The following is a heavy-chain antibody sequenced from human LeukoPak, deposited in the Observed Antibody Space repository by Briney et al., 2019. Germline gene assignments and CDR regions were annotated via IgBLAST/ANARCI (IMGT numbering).Heavy chain of an antibody. CDR2: IYYSGST. D-gene: IGHD2-15*01. V-gene: IGHV4-59*01. Sequence: PPETLSLTCTVSGGSISSYYWSWIRQPPGKGLEWIGYIYYSGSTNYNPSLKSRVTISVDTSKNQFSLKLSSVTAADTAVYYCARGAICSGGSCYPGAFDIWGQGTMVTVSS. CDR3: ARGAICSGGSCYPGAFDI. CDR1: GGSISSYY. J-gene: IGHJ3*02.